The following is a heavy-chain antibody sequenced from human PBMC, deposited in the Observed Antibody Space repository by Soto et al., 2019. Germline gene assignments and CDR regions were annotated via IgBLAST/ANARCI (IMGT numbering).Heavy chain of an antibody. CDR3: ARDTTDYYYYYMDV. CDR1: GGYISSYY. Sequence: SETQRHTCTVSGGYISSYYWIWIRQPPGKGLEWIGYIYYSGSTNYNPSLKSRVTISVDTSKNQFSLKLSSVTAADTAVYYCARDTTDYYYYYMDVWGKGTTVTVSS. CDR2: IYYSGST. V-gene: IGHV4-59*01. J-gene: IGHJ6*03.